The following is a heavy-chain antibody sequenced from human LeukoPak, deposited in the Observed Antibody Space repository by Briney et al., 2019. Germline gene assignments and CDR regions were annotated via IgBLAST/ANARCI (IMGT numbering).Heavy chain of an antibody. CDR1: GGSISSSNW. D-gene: IGHD6-13*01. Sequence: SGTLSLTCAVSGGSISSSNWWSWVRQPPGKGLEWIGEIYHSGSTNYNPSLKSRVTISVDKSKNQFSLKLSSVTAADTAVYYCARVRQQLVWRYFDYWGQGTLVTVSS. J-gene: IGHJ4*02. CDR2: IYHSGST. CDR3: ARVRQQLVWRYFDY. V-gene: IGHV4-4*02.